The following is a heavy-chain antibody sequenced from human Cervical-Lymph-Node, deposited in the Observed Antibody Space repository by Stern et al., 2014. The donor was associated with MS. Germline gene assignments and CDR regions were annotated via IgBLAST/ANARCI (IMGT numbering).Heavy chain of an antibody. CDR2: VNAGSGNT. CDR1: GYTFSSHS. J-gene: IGHJ5*02. V-gene: IGHV1-3*01. Sequence: QVQLGQSGAEVKSPGASVKVSCKASGYTFSSHSIHWVRQAPGQRPEWMGWVNAGSGNTFYSQNFQGRVTISGDTSATTAYMELSGLRFEDTAIYYCARAYGSGASYGGPSLHNWLNPWGQGTLVTVSS. CDR3: ARAYGSGASYGGPSLHNWLNP. D-gene: IGHD3-10*01.